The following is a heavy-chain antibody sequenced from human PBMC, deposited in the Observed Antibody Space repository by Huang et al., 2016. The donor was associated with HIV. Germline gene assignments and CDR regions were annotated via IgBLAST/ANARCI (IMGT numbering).Heavy chain of an antibody. D-gene: IGHD6-13*01. Sequence: EVQLVETGGGLIQPGGSLRLSCVVSGFTVSSHYMSWVRQAPGKGLEGVSVIYSGGRTNHADSGKGRFTISRDNSKNTLYLQMNWLGVEDTAVYYCAGGILATAFEDAFNIWGQGTLVTVSS. J-gene: IGHJ3*02. CDR2: IYSGGRT. V-gene: IGHV3-53*02. CDR1: GFTVSSHY. CDR3: AGGILATAFEDAFNI.